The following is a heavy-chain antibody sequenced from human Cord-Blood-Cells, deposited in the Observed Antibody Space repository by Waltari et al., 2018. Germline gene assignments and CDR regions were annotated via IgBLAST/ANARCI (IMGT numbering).Heavy chain of an antibody. CDR3: ATVAAAGSYYFDY. CDR1: GYTPTELS. Sequence: QVQLVPSGAEVKKPGASVKVSCKVSGYTPTELSTHWVRRAPGKGLEWMGGFDPEDGETIYAQKFQGRVTMTEDTSTDTAYMELSSLRSEDTAVYYCATVAAAGSYYFDYWGQGTLVTVSS. D-gene: IGHD6-13*01. CDR2: FDPEDGET. J-gene: IGHJ4*02. V-gene: IGHV1-24*01.